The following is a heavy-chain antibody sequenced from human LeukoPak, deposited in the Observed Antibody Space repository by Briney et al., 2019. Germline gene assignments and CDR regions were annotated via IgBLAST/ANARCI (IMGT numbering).Heavy chain of an antibody. Sequence: SETLSLTCAVYGGSFSGYYWSWVRQPPGKGLEWIGEINHSGSTNYNPSLTSGVTISVDTSKNQFSLKLSSVTASDTAVYYCARKGVLLGYCSGGSCYSSWFDPWGQGTLVTVSS. V-gene: IGHV4-34*01. CDR2: INHSGST. J-gene: IGHJ5*02. CDR3: ARKGVLLGYCSGGSCYSSWFDP. D-gene: IGHD2-15*01. CDR1: GGSFSGYY.